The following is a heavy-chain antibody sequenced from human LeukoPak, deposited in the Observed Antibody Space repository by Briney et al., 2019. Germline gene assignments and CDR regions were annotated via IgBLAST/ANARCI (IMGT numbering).Heavy chain of an antibody. V-gene: IGHV3-7*01. CDR2: IKQDGSEK. CDR1: GFTFSSYW. Sequence: GGSLRLSCAASGFTFSSYWMSWVRQAPGKGLEGGANIKQDGSEKYYVDSVKGRFTISRDNAKNSLYLQMNSLRAEDTAVYYCARVLRLTTYAFDIWGQGTMVTVSS. CDR3: ARVLRLTTYAFDI. D-gene: IGHD4-11*01. J-gene: IGHJ3*02.